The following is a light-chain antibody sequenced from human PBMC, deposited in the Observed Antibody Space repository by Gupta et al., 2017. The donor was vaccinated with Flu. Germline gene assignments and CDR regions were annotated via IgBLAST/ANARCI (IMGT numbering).Light chain of an antibody. J-gene: IGKJ4*01. CDR1: QRILYSSNNKNC. V-gene: IGKV4-1*01. Sequence: SLGERATINCKSSQRILYSSNNKNCLAWYQQKPGQPPKLLIYWASTRESGVPDRFSGSGSGTDFTLTISTLQAEDVAVYYCQQHYSTPPTFGGGTKVEIK. CDR2: WAS. CDR3: QQHYSTPPT.